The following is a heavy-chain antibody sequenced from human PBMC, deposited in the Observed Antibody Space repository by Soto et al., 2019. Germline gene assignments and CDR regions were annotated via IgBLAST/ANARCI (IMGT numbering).Heavy chain of an antibody. CDR2: INSDGSST. D-gene: IGHD2-15*01. CDR3: ARDLPEKYCSGGSCYYYYGMDV. Sequence: PGGSLRLSCAASGFTFSSYWMHWVRQAPGKGLVWVSRINSDGSSTSYADSVKGRFTISRDNAKNTLYLQMNSLRAEDTAVYYCARDLPEKYCSGGSCYYYYGMDVWGQGTTVTVSS. J-gene: IGHJ6*02. CDR1: GFTFSSYW. V-gene: IGHV3-74*01.